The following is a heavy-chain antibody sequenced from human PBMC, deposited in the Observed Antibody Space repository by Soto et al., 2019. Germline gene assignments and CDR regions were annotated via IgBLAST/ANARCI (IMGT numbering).Heavy chain of an antibody. CDR1: GFTFSDYY. CDR3: ARDLRQWLVPDY. CDR2: ISSSSSYT. D-gene: IGHD6-19*01. Sequence: GGSLRLSCAASGFTFSDYYMSWIRQAPGKGLEWVSYISSSSSYTNYADSVKGRFTISRDNAKNSLYLQMNSLRAEDTAVYYCARDLRQWLVPDYWGQGTLVTVSS. V-gene: IGHV3-11*06. J-gene: IGHJ4*02.